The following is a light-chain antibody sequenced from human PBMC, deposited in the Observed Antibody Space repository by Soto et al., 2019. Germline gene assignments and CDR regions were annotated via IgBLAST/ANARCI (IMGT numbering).Light chain of an antibody. V-gene: IGKV1D-12*01. Sequence: DIQMTQSPSSVSASVGDGVTITWRASQDISSYLAWYQQKPGKAPKLLIYAASTLQSGVSSRFSGSGSGTDFTLTISSLQPEDFATYYCQQANSFPYTFGQGTKLEI. CDR2: AAS. J-gene: IGKJ2*01. CDR3: QQANSFPYT. CDR1: QDISSY.